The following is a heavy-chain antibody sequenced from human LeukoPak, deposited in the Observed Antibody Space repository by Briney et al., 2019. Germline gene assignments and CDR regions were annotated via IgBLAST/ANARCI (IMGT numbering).Heavy chain of an antibody. J-gene: IGHJ6*04. CDR1: GLTFSNYG. V-gene: IGHV3-23*01. CDR2: ISGSGGST. CDR3: AKVYCTNGVCQPVDV. Sequence: GGSLRLSCAASGLTFSNYGIHWVRQAPGKGLEWVSAISGSGGSTYYADSVKGRFTISRDNSKNTLYLQMNSLRAEDTAVYYCAKVYCTNGVCQPVDVWGKGTTVTVSS. D-gene: IGHD2-8*01.